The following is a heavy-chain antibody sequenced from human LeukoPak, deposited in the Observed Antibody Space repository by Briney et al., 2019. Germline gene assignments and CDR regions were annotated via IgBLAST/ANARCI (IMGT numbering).Heavy chain of an antibody. CDR2: ISGSGGST. J-gene: IGHJ4*02. Sequence: PGGSLRLSCAASGFTFSTYVMSWVRQAPGKGLEWVSVISGSGGSTHYADSVKGRFTISRDNSKNTLYLQMNSLRAEDTAVYYCAKDGNNYGFPYYFDYWGQGILVTVSS. D-gene: IGHD5-18*01. CDR1: GFTFSTYV. CDR3: AKDGNNYGFPYYFDY. V-gene: IGHV3-23*01.